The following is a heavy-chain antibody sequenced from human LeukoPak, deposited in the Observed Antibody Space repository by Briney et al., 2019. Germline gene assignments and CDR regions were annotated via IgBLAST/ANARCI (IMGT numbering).Heavy chain of an antibody. J-gene: IGHJ3*02. CDR2: IYTSGST. CDR1: GGSISSYY. D-gene: IGHD3-10*01. V-gene: IGHV4-4*07. CDR3: ARFLPPRVRGVHLAPNAFDI. Sequence: SETLSLTCTVSGGSISSYYWSWIRQPAGKGLEWIGRIYTSGSTNYNPSLKSRVTMSVDTPKNQFSLKLSSVTAADTAVYYCARFLPPRVRGVHLAPNAFDIWGQGTMVTVSS.